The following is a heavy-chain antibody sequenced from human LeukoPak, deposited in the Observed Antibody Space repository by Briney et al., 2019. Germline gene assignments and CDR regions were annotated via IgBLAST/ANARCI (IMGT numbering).Heavy chain of an antibody. CDR1: GFTFSSYA. J-gene: IGHJ4*02. CDR3: AKDMGYDSSGYYGGFDY. CDR2: INTDGSST. V-gene: IGHV3-74*01. D-gene: IGHD3-22*01. Sequence: PGRSLRLSCAASGFTFSSYAMHWVRQAPGKGLVWVSRINTDGSSTSYADSVKGRFTISRDNAKNSLYLQMNSLRAEDTALYYCAKDMGYDSSGYYGGFDYWGQGTLVTVSS.